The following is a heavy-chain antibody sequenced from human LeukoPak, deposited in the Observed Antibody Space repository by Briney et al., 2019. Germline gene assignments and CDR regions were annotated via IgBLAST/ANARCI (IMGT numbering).Heavy chain of an antibody. CDR2: MNPNSGNT. CDR3: ARGIVVVPAAILDPYWFDP. Sequence: ASVKVSCKASGYTFTSYDINWVRQATGQGLEWMGWMNPNSGNTGYAQKFQGRVTMTRNTSISTAFMELSSLRSEDTAVYYCARGIVVVPAAILDPYWFDPWCQGTLVTVSS. CDR1: GYTFTSYD. D-gene: IGHD2-2*02. J-gene: IGHJ5*02. V-gene: IGHV1-8*01.